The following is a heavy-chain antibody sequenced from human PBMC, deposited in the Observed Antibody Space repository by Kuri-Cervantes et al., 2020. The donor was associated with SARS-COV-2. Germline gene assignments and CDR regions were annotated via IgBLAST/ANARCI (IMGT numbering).Heavy chain of an antibody. CDR2: ISVSGGDT. D-gene: IGHD6-19*01. CDR1: GFTFSSYA. V-gene: IGHV3-23*01. J-gene: IGHJ4*02. CDR3: AKVNGILGSAWYGRAHFDY. Sequence: GESLKISCAASGFTFSSYAMAWVRQAPGKGLDWVTDISVSGGDTHYADSVRGRFTISRDNSKNTLYLQVNSLRAEDTAVYFCAKVNGILGSAWYGRAHFDYWGQGTLVTVSS.